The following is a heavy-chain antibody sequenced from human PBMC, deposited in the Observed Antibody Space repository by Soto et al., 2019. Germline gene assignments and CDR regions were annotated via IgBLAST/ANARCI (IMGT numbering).Heavy chain of an antibody. CDR1: GGSISEKY. Sequence: SETLSLTCIVSGGSISEKYWNWVRQPPGKGLEWIGLIFANGHTDYNPSLKSRVTMSVDASKNQFSLRLTSMTAADTAVYYCVASLATSGLNWLDPWGRGTLVTVSS. J-gene: IGHJ5*02. V-gene: IGHV4-4*07. CDR3: VASLATSGLNWLDP. CDR2: IFANGHT.